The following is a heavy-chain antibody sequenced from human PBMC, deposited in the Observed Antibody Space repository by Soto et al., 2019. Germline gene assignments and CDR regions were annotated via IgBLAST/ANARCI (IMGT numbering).Heavy chain of an antibody. CDR2: SFYSGSH. Sequence: QVQLQESGPGLVKPSETLSLTCTVSGGSGSSGTSYWTWIRQPPGKGLEWIGYSFYSGSHNYSPSFKSRVTISVDTSKNEFSLKLTSVTAADTAVYYCARGLTFFDSWGQGSLVTVSS. CDR3: ARGLTFFDS. D-gene: IGHD3-16*01. V-gene: IGHV4-61*01. CDR1: GGSGSSGTSY. J-gene: IGHJ5*01.